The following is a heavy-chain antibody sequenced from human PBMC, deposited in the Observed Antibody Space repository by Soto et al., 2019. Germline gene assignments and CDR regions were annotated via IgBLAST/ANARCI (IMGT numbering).Heavy chain of an antibody. Sequence: GGSLRLSCAASGFTFSSYIMSWVRQAPGKGLEWVSAVSGSGGGTYYADSIKGRFTISRDNSKNTLYLQMNSLRAEDTAIYYCAKIGGVPTTILSYFDYWGQGTLVTVSS. CDR2: VSGSGGGT. V-gene: IGHV3-23*01. J-gene: IGHJ4*02. CDR3: AKIGGVPTTILSYFDY. D-gene: IGHD2-2*01. CDR1: GFTFSSYI.